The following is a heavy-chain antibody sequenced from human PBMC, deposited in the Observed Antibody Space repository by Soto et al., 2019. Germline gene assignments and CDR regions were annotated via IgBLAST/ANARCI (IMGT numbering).Heavy chain of an antibody. CDR3: SIEPCVDKRGAFDI. CDR2: INTDGSVA. V-gene: IGHV3-74*03. D-gene: IGHD2-21*01. Sequence: PGGSLRLSCAASGLTFRSYWMHWVRQAPGKGLVWVSRINTDGSVAMYVDSVKGRFTISRDNAKNSLYLRMNSLRAEDTAVYYCSIEPCVDKRGAFDISGQGTVVPVSS. CDR1: GLTFRSYW. J-gene: IGHJ3*02.